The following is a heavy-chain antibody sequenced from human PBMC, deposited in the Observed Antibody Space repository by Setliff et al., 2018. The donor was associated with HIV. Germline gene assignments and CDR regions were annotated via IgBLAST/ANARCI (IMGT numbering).Heavy chain of an antibody. Sequence: PGGSLRLSCAASGFTSTDFGMHWVRQATGKGLEWVAFIHYDGNNKLYSDSVKARFTISRDKSTNTLSLQMNSLRPVDTAVYYCARDGTSGWVLLDNWGQGTLVTVSS. J-gene: IGHJ4*02. CDR1: GFTSTDFG. CDR2: IHYDGNNK. D-gene: IGHD2-2*01. V-gene: IGHV3-30*02. CDR3: ARDGTSGWVLLDN.